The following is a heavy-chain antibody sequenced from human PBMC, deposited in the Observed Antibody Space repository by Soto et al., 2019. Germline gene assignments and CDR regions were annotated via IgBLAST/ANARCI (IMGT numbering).Heavy chain of an antibody. CDR1: GGTFSSYA. D-gene: IGHD6-13*01. V-gene: IGHV1-69*12. CDR3: AGGLAAAGTSFIVYYGMDV. CDR2: IIPIFGTA. J-gene: IGHJ6*02. Sequence: QVQLVQSGAEVKKPGSSVKVSCKASGGTFSSYAISWVRQAPGQGLEWMGGIIPIFGTANYAQKFQGRVTIPADESTSTTDVELSSLRSEDAAVYYCAGGLAAAGTSFIVYYGMDVWGQGTTVAVSS.